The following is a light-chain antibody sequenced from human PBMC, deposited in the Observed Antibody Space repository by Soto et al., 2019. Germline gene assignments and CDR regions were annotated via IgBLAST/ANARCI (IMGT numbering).Light chain of an antibody. V-gene: IGKV3-15*01. Sequence: EIVLTQSPGTLSLSPGERATLSCRASQSVSSNLAWYQQKPGQAPRLLIYDASTRATDIPTRFSGSGSGTEFTLTISSLQSEDFAVYYCQQSTNWPGTFGQGTKVDIK. CDR3: QQSTNWPGT. J-gene: IGKJ1*01. CDR1: QSVSSN. CDR2: DAS.